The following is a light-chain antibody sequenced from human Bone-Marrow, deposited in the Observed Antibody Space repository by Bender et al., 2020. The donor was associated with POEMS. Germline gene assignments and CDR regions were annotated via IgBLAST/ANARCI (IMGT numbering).Light chain of an antibody. V-gene: IGLV2-14*03. CDR1: SSDVGGYDY. CDR2: DVH. Sequence: QSALTQPRSVSGSPGLSVTISCTGTSSDVGGYDYVSWYQHHPGKAPKLMLYDVHYRPSGVSNRFSGSKSGNTASLTISGLQAEDEADYYCSSYTSSSTPVVFGGGTKLTVL. CDR3: SSYTSSSTPVV. J-gene: IGLJ2*01.